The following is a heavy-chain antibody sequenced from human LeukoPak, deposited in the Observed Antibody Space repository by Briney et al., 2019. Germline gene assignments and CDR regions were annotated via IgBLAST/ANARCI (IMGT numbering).Heavy chain of an antibody. Sequence: SETLSLTCTVSGVSISSHYWSWIRQPPGKGLEWVGYIDSSGGTNYNPSLKSRVTISVDTSKNQFSLELTSVTAADTAVYYCARSLGYGDYFDYWGQGTLVTVSS. CDR3: ARSLGYGDYFDY. CDR2: IDSSGGT. CDR1: GVSISSHY. J-gene: IGHJ4*02. V-gene: IGHV4-59*11. D-gene: IGHD4-17*01.